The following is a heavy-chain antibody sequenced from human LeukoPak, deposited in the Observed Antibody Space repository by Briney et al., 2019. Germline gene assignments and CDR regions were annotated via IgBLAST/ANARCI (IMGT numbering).Heavy chain of an antibody. CDR1: GGSISRYY. D-gene: IGHD3-9*01. J-gene: IGHJ4*02. V-gene: IGHV4-59*12. CDR2: IYYSGST. Sequence: SETLSLTCTVSGGSISRYYWSWIRQPPGKGLEWIGYIYYSGSTNYNPSLKSRVTISVDTSKNQFSLKLSSVTAADTAVYYCARERGSLTGYLSIGYWGQGTLVTVSS. CDR3: ARERGSLTGYLSIGY.